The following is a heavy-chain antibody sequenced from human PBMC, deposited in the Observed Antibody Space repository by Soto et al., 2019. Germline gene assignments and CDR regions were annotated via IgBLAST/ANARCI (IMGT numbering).Heavy chain of an antibody. CDR3: ARAAARNYYDRRGAVDY. J-gene: IGHJ4*02. D-gene: IGHD3-22*01. V-gene: IGHV4-31*03. CDR1: GGSISSGGYY. CDR2: IYYSGSA. Sequence: SETLSLTCTVSGGSISSGGYYWSRIRHHPGKGLEWIGYIYYSGSAYYNPSLKSRVTISVDTSKNQFSLNLSSVTAADTAVYYCARAAARNYYDRRGAVDYWGQGTLVTVSS.